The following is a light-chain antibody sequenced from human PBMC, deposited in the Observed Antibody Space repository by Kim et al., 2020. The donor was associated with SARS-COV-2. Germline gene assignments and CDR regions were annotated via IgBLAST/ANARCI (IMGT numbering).Light chain of an antibody. CDR1: QSVSSW. CDR3: QLNNSFST. V-gene: IGKV1-5*01. CDR2: DAS. Sequence: GDRCTITFRDCQSVSSWFAWYKQKPGKAPNHLIYDASSLVGGVPSSFSGSGSGTEFTLTISILQPEGFATYYCQLNNSFSTFEHGTKV. J-gene: IGKJ1*01.